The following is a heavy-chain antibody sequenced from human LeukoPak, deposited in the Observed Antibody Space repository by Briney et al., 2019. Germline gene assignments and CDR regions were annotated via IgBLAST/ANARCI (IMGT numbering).Heavy chain of an antibody. J-gene: IGHJ4*02. Sequence: GGTLRLSCAASGFTFSSYSMNWVRQAPGKGLEWVSYISSSSSTIYYADSVKGRFTISRDNAKNSLYLQMNSLRAEDTAVYYCAREVSQYSNYVGSFDYWGQGTLVTVSS. CDR2: ISSSSSTI. CDR3: AREVSQYSNYVGSFDY. CDR1: GFTFSSYS. D-gene: IGHD4-11*01. V-gene: IGHV3-48*01.